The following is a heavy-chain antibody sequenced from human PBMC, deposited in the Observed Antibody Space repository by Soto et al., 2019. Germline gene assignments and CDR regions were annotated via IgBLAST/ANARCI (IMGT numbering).Heavy chain of an antibody. V-gene: IGHV3-33*01. CDR2: IRYDGSNK. Sequence: GSLRLSCAASGFTFIIYGMHWVRQAPGRGLEWVAVIRYDGSNKYFAGSVKGRFTISRDISKNTLYLQMNSLRAEDTAVYYCARDRVTNYLYYGMDVWGLGTTVTVSS. J-gene: IGHJ6*02. CDR3: ARDRVTNYLYYGMDV. D-gene: IGHD2-21*02. CDR1: GFTFIIYG.